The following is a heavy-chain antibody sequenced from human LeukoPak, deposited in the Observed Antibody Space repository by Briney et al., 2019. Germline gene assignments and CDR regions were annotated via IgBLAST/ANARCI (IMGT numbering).Heavy chain of an antibody. CDR3: AKDYKYSSSLHPFDS. V-gene: IGHV3-23*01. CDR1: GFTFSSYA. CDR2: ISGSGGST. Sequence: PGGSLRLSCAASGFTFSSYAMSWVRQAPGKGLEWVSAISGSGGSTYYADSVKGRFTISRDNSKNTLYLQMNSLKAEDTAVYYCAKDYKYSSSLHPFDSWGQGTLVTVSS. J-gene: IGHJ4*02. D-gene: IGHD6-13*01.